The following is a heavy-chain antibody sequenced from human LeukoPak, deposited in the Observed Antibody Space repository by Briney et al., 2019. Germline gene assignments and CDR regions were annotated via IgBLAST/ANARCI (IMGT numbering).Heavy chain of an antibody. J-gene: IGHJ4*02. CDR2: ISSSSNTI. Sequence: PGGSLRLSCAASGFTFSDYSMTWIRQAPGKGLEWVSYISSSSNTIYYADSVKGRFTISRNNAKNSLYLQMNSLRAEDTAVYYCARAMGLHYFDYWGQGTLVTVSS. D-gene: IGHD5-24*01. CDR1: GFTFSDYS. V-gene: IGHV3-11*01. CDR3: ARAMGLHYFDY.